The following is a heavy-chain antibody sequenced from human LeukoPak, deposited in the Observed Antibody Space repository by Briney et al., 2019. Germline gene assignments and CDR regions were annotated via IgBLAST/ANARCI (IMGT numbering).Heavy chain of an antibody. J-gene: IGHJ5*02. D-gene: IGHD2-2*01. Sequence: ASVKVSCKASGYTFTYRYLHWVRQAPGQALEWMGWITPFNGNTNYAQKFQDRVTITRDRSMSTAYMELSSLRSEDTAVYYCARGQAAAWYNWFDPWGQGTLVTVSS. CDR3: ARGQAAAWYNWFDP. V-gene: IGHV1-45*02. CDR2: ITPFNGNT. CDR1: GYTFTYRY.